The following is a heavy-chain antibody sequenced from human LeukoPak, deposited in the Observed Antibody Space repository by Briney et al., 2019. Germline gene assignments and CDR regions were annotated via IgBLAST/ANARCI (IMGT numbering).Heavy chain of an antibody. V-gene: IGHV1-2*02. J-gene: IGHJ4*02. CDR2: INPNSGGT. Sequence: GASVKVSCKTSGYTFTAYYIHWVRQAPGQGLEWMGWINPNSGGTNYAQKFQGRVTMTRDTSISTAYMELSRLRSDDTAVYYCARDNCGGDCYGWYFDYWGQGTLVTVSS. CDR1: GYTFTAYY. CDR3: ARDNCGGDCYGWYFDY. D-gene: IGHD2-21*02.